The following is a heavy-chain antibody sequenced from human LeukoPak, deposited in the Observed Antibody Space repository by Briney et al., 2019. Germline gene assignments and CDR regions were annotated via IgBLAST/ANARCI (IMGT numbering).Heavy chain of an antibody. CDR2: IYYSGST. Sequence: PSETLSLTCTVSGASMNNYYWSWIRQPPGKGLEWIGYIYYSGSTNYNPSLKSRVTISVDTSKNQFSLKLSSVTAADTAVYYCARDNEYCSSTSCPNWFDPWGQGTLVTVSS. V-gene: IGHV4-59*01. D-gene: IGHD2-2*01. CDR3: ARDNEYCSSTSCPNWFDP. J-gene: IGHJ5*02. CDR1: GASMNNYY.